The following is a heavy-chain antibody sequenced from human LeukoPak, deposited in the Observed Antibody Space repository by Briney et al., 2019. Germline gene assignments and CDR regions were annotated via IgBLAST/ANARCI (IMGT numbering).Heavy chain of an antibody. CDR1: GGSISSYY. V-gene: IGHV4-4*07. J-gene: IGHJ4*02. Sequence: KPSETLSLTCTVSGGSISSYYWIWIRQPAGNELDWIGRIYTSGSTNYNPSLKSRVTISVDKSKNQFSLKLSSVTAADTAVYYCARVTGSLKRVDFWGQGTLVTVSS. CDR3: ARVTGSLKRVDF. CDR2: IYTSGST.